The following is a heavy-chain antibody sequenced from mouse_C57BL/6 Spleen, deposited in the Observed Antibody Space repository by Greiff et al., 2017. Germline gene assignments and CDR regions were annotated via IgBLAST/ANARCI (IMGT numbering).Heavy chain of an antibody. CDR1: GFTFSSYA. CDR3: ARDYYDYDDGRRFAY. D-gene: IGHD2-4*01. CDR2: ISDGGSYT. Sequence: EVHLVESGGGLVKPGGSLKLSCAASGFTFSSYAMSWVRQTPEKRLEWVATISDGGSYTYYPDNVKGRFTISRDNAKNNLYLQMSHLKSEDTAMYYCARDYYDYDDGRRFAYWGQGTLVTVSA. V-gene: IGHV5-4*01. J-gene: IGHJ3*01.